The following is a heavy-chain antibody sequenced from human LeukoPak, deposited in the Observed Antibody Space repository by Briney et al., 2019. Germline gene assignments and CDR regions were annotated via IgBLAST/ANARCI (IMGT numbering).Heavy chain of an antibody. CDR2: IYPGDSDT. D-gene: IGHD4-17*01. CDR1: GYSFTSYW. J-gene: IGHJ6*02. V-gene: IGHV5-51*01. CDR3: ARQGGPVTTHYYYGMDV. Sequence: GESLKISCKGSGYSFTSYWIGWVRPMPGKGLEWMGIIYPGDSDTRYSPSFQGQVTISADKSISTAYLQWSSLKASDTAMYYCARQGGPVTTHYYYGMDVWGQGTTVTVSS.